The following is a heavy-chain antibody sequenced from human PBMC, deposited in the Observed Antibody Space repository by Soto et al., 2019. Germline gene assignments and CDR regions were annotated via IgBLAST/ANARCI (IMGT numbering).Heavy chain of an antibody. Sequence: QVQLVQSGAEVKKPGSSVKVSCKASGDTGDTFSSHAISWVRQAPGHGLEWMGGIIPKFATAKYAQKFEGRVTRTADEFTNTVYMELRSLRSGDTALYYCARDKLSPLVVETPPLFESWGQGTLLTVSS. CDR3: ARDKLSPLVVETPPLFES. J-gene: IGHJ4*02. V-gene: IGHV1-69*12. CDR2: IIPKFATA. CDR1: GDTGDTFSSHA. D-gene: IGHD2-21*01.